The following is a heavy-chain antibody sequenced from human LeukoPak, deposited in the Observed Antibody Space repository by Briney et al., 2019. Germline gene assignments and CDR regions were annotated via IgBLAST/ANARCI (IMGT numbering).Heavy chain of an antibody. D-gene: IGHD4-17*01. CDR1: GGLISSYY. V-gene: IGHV4-59*01. CDR3: ARNGHGDYTDLDL. Sequence: PSETLSLTCTVSGGLISSYYWSWIRQPPGKGLEWIGYIYYSGSTKYNPSLKSRVTISVDTSKNQFSLKLTSVTAADTAEYYCARNGHGDYTDLDLWGRGTLVTVSS. CDR2: IYYSGST. J-gene: IGHJ2*01.